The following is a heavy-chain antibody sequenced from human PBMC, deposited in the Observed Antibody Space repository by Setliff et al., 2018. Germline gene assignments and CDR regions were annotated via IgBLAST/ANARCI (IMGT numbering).Heavy chain of an antibody. CDR2: IVVGSGNT. D-gene: IGHD5-12*01. J-gene: IGHJ4*02. CDR3: AADLYSGYDRPFDY. CDR1: GFTFTSSA. Sequence: SVKVSCKASGFTFTSSAVQWVRQARGQRLEWIGWIVVGSGNTNYAQKFQERVTITRDMSTSTAYVELSSLRSEDTAVYYCAADLYSGYDRPFDYWGQGTLVTVSS. V-gene: IGHV1-58*01.